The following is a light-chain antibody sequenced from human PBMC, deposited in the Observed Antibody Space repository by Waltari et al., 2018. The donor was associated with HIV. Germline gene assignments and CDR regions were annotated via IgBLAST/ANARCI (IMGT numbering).Light chain of an antibody. J-gene: IGLJ2*01. CDR2: EVS. CDR3: QSYDSSLSGPVV. Sequence: QSALTQPASVSGSPGQSITISCTGTSSDVGSYNLVSWYQQHPGKAPKLMIYEVSKRPSGVSNRFSGSKSGNPASLTSSGLQAEDEADYYCQSYDSSLSGPVVFGGGTKLTVL. CDR1: SSDVGSYNL. V-gene: IGLV2-23*02.